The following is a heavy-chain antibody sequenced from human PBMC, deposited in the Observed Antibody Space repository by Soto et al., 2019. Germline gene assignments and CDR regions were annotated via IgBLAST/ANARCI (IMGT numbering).Heavy chain of an antibody. J-gene: IGHJ4*02. V-gene: IGHV4-39*01. D-gene: IGHD6-6*01. CDR2: IYYSGST. Sequence: SETLSLTCTVSGGSISSSSYYWGWIRQPPGKGLEWIGSIYYSGSTYYNPSLKSRVTISVDTSKNQFSLKLSSVTAADTAVYYCARHAAAAARPPPIPYYFDYWGQGTLVTVSS. CDR1: GGSISSSSYY. CDR3: ARHAAAAARPPPIPYYFDY.